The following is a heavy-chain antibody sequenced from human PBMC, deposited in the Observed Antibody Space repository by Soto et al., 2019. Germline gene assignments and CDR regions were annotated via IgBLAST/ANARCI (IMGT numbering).Heavy chain of an antibody. CDR1: GVNCRNHA. Sequence: VSMRVCCAASGVNCRNHAMSWVSQAPGKGLEWVSAISGSGGSTYYADSVKGRFTISRDNSKNTLYLQMNSLRAEDTAVYYCAKDSAGTFDYCGQGTLVTVSS. J-gene: IGHJ4*02. CDR3: AKDSAGTFDY. CDR2: ISGSGGST. V-gene: IGHV3-23*01. D-gene: IGHD6-13*01.